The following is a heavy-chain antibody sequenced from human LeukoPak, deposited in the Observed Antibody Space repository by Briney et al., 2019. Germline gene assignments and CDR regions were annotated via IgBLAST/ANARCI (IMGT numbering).Heavy chain of an antibody. V-gene: IGHV3-74*01. CDR1: GFTFSSYW. CDR2: VSGDGSTT. D-gene: IGHD5-18*01. CDR3: TRSGYSYGPDH. J-gene: IGHJ4*02. Sequence: GGSLRLSCAASGFTFSSYWMHWVRQAPGKGLVWVSRVSGDGSTTTYADSVKGRFTISRDKAKNTLYLQMNSLRAEDTAVYYCTRSGYSYGPDHWGQGTLVTVSS.